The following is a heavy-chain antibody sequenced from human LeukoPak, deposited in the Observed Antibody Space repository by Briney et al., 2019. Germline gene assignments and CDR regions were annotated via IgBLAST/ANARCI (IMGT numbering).Heavy chain of an antibody. CDR3: ARDRRPSIVGAWSPPDY. CDR1: GYTFTSYY. CDR2: INPSGGST. Sequence: GASVKVSCKASGYTFTSYYMHWVRQAPGQGLEWMGIINPSGGSTSYAQKFQGRVTMTRDTYTSTVYMELSSLRSEDTAVYYCARDRRPSIVGAWSPPDYWGQGTLVTVSS. J-gene: IGHJ4*02. V-gene: IGHV1-46*01. D-gene: IGHD1-26*01.